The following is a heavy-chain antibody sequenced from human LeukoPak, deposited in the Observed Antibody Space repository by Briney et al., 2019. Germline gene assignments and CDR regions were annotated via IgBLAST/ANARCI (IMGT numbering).Heavy chain of an antibody. Sequence: PGGCLRLSCAASGFTVSSNYMSWVRQAPGKGLEWVSAISGSGGSTYYADSVKGRFTISRDNSKNTLYLQMNSLRAEDTAVYYCAKDHYIVVVPAAIGFPWYFDLWGRGTLVTVSS. D-gene: IGHD2-2*01. CDR2: ISGSGGST. V-gene: IGHV3-23*01. J-gene: IGHJ2*01. CDR3: AKDHYIVVVPAAIGFPWYFDL. CDR1: GFTVSSNY.